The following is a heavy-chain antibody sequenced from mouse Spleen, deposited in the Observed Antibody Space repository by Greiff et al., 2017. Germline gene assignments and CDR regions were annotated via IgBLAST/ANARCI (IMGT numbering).Heavy chain of an antibody. V-gene: IGHV1-69*01. J-gene: IGHJ2*01. CDR3: ARSGLRQGY. Sequence: VQLQQPGAELVMPGASVKLSCKASGYTFTSYWMHWVKQRPGQGLEWIGEIDPSDSYTNYNQKFKGKASITADTSSNTAYLQLSSLTSEDTAVYYCARSGLRQGYWGQGTTLTVSS. CDR2: IDPSDSYT. CDR1: GYTFTSYW. D-gene: IGHD2-4*01.